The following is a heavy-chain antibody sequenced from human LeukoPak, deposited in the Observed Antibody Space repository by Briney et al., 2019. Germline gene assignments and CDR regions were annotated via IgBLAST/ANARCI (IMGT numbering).Heavy chain of an antibody. CDR1: GGSISSSDYY. V-gene: IGHV4-39*01. J-gene: IGHJ5*02. CDR2: IYFSGGT. Sequence: KPSETLSLTCTVSGGSISSSDYYWGWIRQPPGKGLEWIGSIYFSGGTYYNPSLKSRVTISVDTSKNQFSLKLSSVTAADTAVYYCARHRGYCSSTSCSYNWFDPWGQGTLVTVSS. CDR3: ARHRGYCSSTSCSYNWFDP. D-gene: IGHD2-2*03.